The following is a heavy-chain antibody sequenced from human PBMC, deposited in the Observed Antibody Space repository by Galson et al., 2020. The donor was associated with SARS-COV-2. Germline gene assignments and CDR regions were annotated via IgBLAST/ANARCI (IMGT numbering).Heavy chain of an antibody. D-gene: IGHD1-26*01. J-gene: IGHJ3*02. Sequence: GGSLRLSCAASGFTFSSYAMHWVRQAPGKGLEWVAVISYDGSNKYYADSVKGRFTISRDNSKNTLYLQMNNLRAEDTAVYYCARAESGSYFGAFDIWGQGTMVTVSS. CDR1: GFTFSSYA. V-gene: IGHV3-30*01. CDR2: ISYDGSNK. CDR3: ARAESGSYFGAFDI.